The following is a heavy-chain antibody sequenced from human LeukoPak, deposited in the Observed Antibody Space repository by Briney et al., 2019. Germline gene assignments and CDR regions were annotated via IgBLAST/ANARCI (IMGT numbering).Heavy chain of an antibody. V-gene: IGHV5-51*01. D-gene: IGHD5-12*01. J-gene: IGHJ3*01. CDR2: NYPGDSDT. Sequence: GESLKISCKGSGYSFATYWIGWVRQMPGKGLEWMGINYPGDSDTTYSPSFQGQVTMSADKSLSTAYLQWSSLKASDTAMYYCARRVSSSGFDAFDVWGQGTMVTVSS. CDR3: ARRVSSSGFDAFDV. CDR1: GYSFATYW.